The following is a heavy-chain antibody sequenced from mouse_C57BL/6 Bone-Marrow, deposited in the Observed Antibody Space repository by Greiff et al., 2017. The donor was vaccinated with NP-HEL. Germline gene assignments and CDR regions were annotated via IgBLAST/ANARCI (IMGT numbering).Heavy chain of an antibody. Sequence: QVQLQQPGAELVKPGASVKLSCKASGYTFTSYWMHWVKQRPGRGLEWIGRIDPNSGGTKYNEKFKSKATLTVDKPSSTAYMQRSSLTSEDSAGYYWARWDYDGGGASAVDYWGQGTTLTVSS. CDR2: IDPNSGGT. J-gene: IGHJ2*01. CDR3: ARWDYDGGGASAVDY. D-gene: IGHD2-4*01. V-gene: IGHV1-72*01. CDR1: GYTFTSYW.